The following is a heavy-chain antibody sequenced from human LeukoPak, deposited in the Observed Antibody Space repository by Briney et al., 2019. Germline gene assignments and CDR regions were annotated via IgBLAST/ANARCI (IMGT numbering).Heavy chain of an antibody. CDR1: GYTFTSYY. CDR2: INPSGGST. CDR3: ARGSTPSYYYDSSGYFDY. D-gene: IGHD3-22*01. Sequence: ASVKVSCKASGYTFTSYYMHWVRQAPGQGLEWMGIINPSGGSTSYAQKFQGRVTMTRDTSTSTVYMELSSLRSEDTAVYYCARGSTPSYYYDSSGYFDYWGRGTLVTVSS. J-gene: IGHJ4*02. V-gene: IGHV1-46*01.